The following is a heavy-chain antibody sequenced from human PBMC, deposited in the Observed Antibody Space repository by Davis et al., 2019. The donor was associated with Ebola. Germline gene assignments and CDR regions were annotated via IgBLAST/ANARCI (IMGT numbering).Heavy chain of an antibody. Sequence: AASVKVSCKASGYTFTSYGISWVRQAPGQGLEWMGWISAYNGNTNYAQKLQGRVTMTTDTSTSTAYMELRSLRSDDTAVYYCARVGSSWYDRPYRPYYFDYWGQGTLVTVSS. CDR3: ARVGSSWYDRPYRPYYFDY. CDR1: GYTFTSYG. D-gene: IGHD6-13*01. J-gene: IGHJ4*02. CDR2: ISAYNGNT. V-gene: IGHV1-18*04.